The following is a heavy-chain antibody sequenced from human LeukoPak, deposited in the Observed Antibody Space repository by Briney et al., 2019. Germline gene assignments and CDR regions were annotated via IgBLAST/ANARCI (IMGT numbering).Heavy chain of an antibody. V-gene: IGHV4-59*08. CDR1: DGSISNYY. CDR2: IYYSGIS. D-gene: IGHD3-9*01. Sequence: SETLSLTCSVFDGSISNYYWSWIRQPPGKGLEWIGYIYYSGISKYNPSLRSRVTISADTSKNQFSLRVSSVTAADTAVYYCARHRRYYDTLTGYYAGPLDIWGQGTKVTVSS. J-gene: IGHJ3*02. CDR3: ARHRRYYDTLTGYYAGPLDI.